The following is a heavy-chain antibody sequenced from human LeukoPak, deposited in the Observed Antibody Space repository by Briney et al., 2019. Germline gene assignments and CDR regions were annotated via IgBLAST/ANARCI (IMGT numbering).Heavy chain of an antibody. Sequence: GGSLRLSCAASGFTFDDYAMHWVRHAPGKGLEWVSGISWNSGSIGYADSVKGRFTISRDNAKNSLYLQMNSLRAEDTALYYCAKDMTYYYDSSGYIVYWGQGTLVTVSS. J-gene: IGHJ4*02. CDR1: GFTFDDYA. D-gene: IGHD3-22*01. V-gene: IGHV3-9*01. CDR2: ISWNSGSI. CDR3: AKDMTYYYDSSGYIVY.